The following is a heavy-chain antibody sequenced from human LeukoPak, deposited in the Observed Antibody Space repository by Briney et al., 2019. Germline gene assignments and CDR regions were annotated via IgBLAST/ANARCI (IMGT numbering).Heavy chain of an antibody. Sequence: SLKVSSKASGGTFSTYAISWVRQAPGQRLEWVGRIVPILGTANYAQNFQGRVTITADRSTTTAYMELSSLRSEDTAVYYCARVPQGSSWPYYFDYWGQGTLVTVSS. V-gene: IGHV1-69*10. J-gene: IGHJ4*02. CDR1: GGTFSTYA. CDR3: ARVPQGSSWPYYFDY. D-gene: IGHD6-13*01. CDR2: IVPILGTA.